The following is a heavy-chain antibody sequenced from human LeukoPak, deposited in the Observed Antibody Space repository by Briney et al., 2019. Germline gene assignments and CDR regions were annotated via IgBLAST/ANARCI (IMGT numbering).Heavy chain of an antibody. CDR3: ARSWRSLNDAFDI. CDR1: GFTFSSYS. D-gene: IGHD5-12*01. CDR2: IYSGGST. V-gene: IGHV3-53*01. Sequence: GGSLRLSCAASGFTFSSYSMNWVRQAPGKGLEWVSVIYSGGSTYYADSVKGRFTISRDNSKNTLYLQMNSLRAEDTAVYYCARSWRSLNDAFDIWGQGTMVTVSS. J-gene: IGHJ3*02.